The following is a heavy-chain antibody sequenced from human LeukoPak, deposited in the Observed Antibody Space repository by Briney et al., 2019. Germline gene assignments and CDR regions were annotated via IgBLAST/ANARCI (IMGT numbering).Heavy chain of an antibody. Sequence: GGSLRLSCAASGFTFSSYGMHWVRQAPGEGLEWVAVISYDGSNKYYADSVKGRFTISRDNSKNTLYLQMNSLRAEDTAVYYCAKGYSSSLDYWGQGTLVTVSS. J-gene: IGHJ4*02. V-gene: IGHV3-30*18. CDR1: GFTFSSYG. CDR2: ISYDGSNK. D-gene: IGHD6-13*01. CDR3: AKGYSSSLDY.